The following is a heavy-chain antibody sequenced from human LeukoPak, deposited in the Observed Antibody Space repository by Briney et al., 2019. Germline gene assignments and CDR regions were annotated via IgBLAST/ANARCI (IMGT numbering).Heavy chain of an antibody. CDR1: GFTFSSYA. Sequence: PGGSLRLSCAASGFTFSSYAKSWVRQAPGKGLEWVSAISGSGGSTYYADSVKGRFTISRDNSKNTLYLQMNSLRAEDTAVYYCAKDRYSSSWYVLGWFDPWGQGTLVTVSS. CDR3: AKDRYSSSWYVLGWFDP. J-gene: IGHJ5*02. V-gene: IGHV3-23*01. CDR2: ISGSGGST. D-gene: IGHD6-13*01.